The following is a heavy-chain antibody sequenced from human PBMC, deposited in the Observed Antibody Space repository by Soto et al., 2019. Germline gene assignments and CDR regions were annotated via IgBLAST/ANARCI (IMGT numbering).Heavy chain of an antibody. CDR3: ARDRNWNDRGYYYYGMDV. CDR2: IYYSRST. CDR1: GGSISSYY. V-gene: IGHV4-59*01. Sequence: PSETLSLTCTVSGGSISSYYWSWIRQPPGKGLEWIGYIYYSRSTNYNPSLKSRVTISVDTSKNQFSLRLSSVTAADTAVYYCARDRNWNDRGYYYYGMDVWGQGTTVTVSS. J-gene: IGHJ6*02. D-gene: IGHD1-1*01.